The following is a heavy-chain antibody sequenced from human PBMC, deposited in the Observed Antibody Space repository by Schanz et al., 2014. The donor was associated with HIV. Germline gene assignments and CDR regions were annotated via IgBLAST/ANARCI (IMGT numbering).Heavy chain of an antibody. J-gene: IGHJ4*02. Sequence: QVQLVQSGAEVKKPGSSVKVSCKASGGTFGSYTITWVRQAPGQGLEWMGGIVPIFGTSNYAQKYQGRVTLTADATTAYMDLSSLKFEDTAVYYCVRVANYDGDDYYQRSHFDLWGQGTLVTVS. CDR2: IVPIFGTS. CDR3: VRVANYDGDDYYQRSHFDL. CDR1: GGTFGSYT. D-gene: IGHD3-22*01. V-gene: IGHV1-69*01.